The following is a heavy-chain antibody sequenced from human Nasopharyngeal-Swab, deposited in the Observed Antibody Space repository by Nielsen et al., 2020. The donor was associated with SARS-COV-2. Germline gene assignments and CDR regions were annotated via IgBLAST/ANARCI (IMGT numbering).Heavy chain of an antibody. CDR2: IAYDGRTK. CDR1: GLPFSAYG. D-gene: IGHD2/OR15-2a*01. Sequence: GESLKISCAAAGLPFSAYGMHWVRQAPGRGLEWLTFIAYDGRTKYSADSVRGRFTVSRDNSKSTLHLQMSSLRAEDTATYYCAREGIDAFDIWGQGTMVTVSP. J-gene: IGHJ3*02. V-gene: IGHV3-30*02. CDR3: AREGIDAFDI.